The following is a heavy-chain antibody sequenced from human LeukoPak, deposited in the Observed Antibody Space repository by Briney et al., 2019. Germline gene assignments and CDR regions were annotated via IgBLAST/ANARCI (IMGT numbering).Heavy chain of an antibody. CDR1: GGSFSGYY. J-gene: IGHJ4*02. V-gene: IGHV4-34*01. CDR2: INHSGST. Sequence: PSETLSLTCAVYGGSFSGYYWSWIRQPPGKGLVWIGEINHSGSTNYNPSLKSRVTISVDTSKNQFSLKLSSVTAADTAVYYCARGIFDPYYDFWSGYYSAIPHYFDYWGQGTLVTVSS. CDR3: ARGIFDPYYDFWSGYYSAIPHYFDY. D-gene: IGHD3-3*01.